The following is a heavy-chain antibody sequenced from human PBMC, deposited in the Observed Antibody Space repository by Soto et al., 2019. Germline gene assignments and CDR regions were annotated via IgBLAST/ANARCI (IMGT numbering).Heavy chain of an antibody. J-gene: IGHJ4*02. Sequence: PSETLSLTCAVSGGSISSSDYYWSWIRKPPGKGLEWIGYIYYSGSTYYNPSLKSRVTISVDTSKNQFSLKLSSVTAADTAVYYCARAGYCSGGSCPTPDYWGQGTLLTVSS. CDR2: IYYSGST. CDR3: ARAGYCSGGSCPTPDY. D-gene: IGHD2-15*01. CDR1: GGSISSSDYY. V-gene: IGHV4-30-4*01.